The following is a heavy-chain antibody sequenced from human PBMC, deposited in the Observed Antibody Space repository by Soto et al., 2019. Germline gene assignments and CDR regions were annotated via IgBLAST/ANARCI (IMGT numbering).Heavy chain of an antibody. CDR2: IIPIFGTA. CDR1: GGTFSSYA. D-gene: IGHD6-13*01. J-gene: IGHJ6*02. Sequence: GASVKVSCKASGGTFSSYAISWVRQAPGQGLEWMGGIIPIFGTANYAQKFQGRVTITADESTSTAYMELSSLRSEDTAVYYCGSAYGQQLVGIYYYGMDVWGQGTTVTVSS. CDR3: GSAYGQQLVGIYYYGMDV. V-gene: IGHV1-69*13.